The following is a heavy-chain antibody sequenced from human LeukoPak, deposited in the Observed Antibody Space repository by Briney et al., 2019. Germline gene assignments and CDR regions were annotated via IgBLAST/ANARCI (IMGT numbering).Heavy chain of an antibody. Sequence: GGSLRLSCAASGFTVSSNYMSWVRQAPGKGLEWVSVIYSGGSTYYADSVKGRFTISRDNSKNTLYLQMNSLRAEDTAVYYCAKDRRMDCGGDCYFDYWGQGTLVTVSS. J-gene: IGHJ4*02. CDR2: IYSGGST. CDR1: GFTVSSNY. V-gene: IGHV3-53*05. CDR3: AKDRRMDCGGDCYFDY. D-gene: IGHD2-21*02.